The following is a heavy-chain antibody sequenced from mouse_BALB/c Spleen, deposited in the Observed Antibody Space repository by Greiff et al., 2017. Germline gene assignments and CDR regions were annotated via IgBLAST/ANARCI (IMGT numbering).Heavy chain of an antibody. Sequence: VQLKESGPGLVAPSQSLSITCTVSGFSLTSYGVHWVRQPPGKGLEWLGVIWAGGSTNYNSALMSRLSISKDNSKSQVFLKMNSLQTDDTAMYYCARDGDGNYAAYWGQGTLVTVSA. D-gene: IGHD2-1*01. CDR1: GFSLTSYG. CDR2: IWAGGST. V-gene: IGHV2-9*02. J-gene: IGHJ3*01. CDR3: ARDGDGNYAAY.